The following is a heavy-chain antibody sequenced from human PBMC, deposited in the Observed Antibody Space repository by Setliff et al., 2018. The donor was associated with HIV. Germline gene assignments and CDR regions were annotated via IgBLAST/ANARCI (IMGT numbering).Heavy chain of an antibody. CDR1: GFTFSIYS. CDR3: ASADGGNSGTRWFDY. Sequence: GGSLRLSCAASGFTFSIYSMAWVRQAPGKGLEWLSYIGSDVSIIFYGDSVKGRFTVSRDNAKNSLYLHMNNLRAEDTAVYYCASADGGNSGTRWFDYWGQGALVTVSS. J-gene: IGHJ4*02. V-gene: IGHV3-48*01. D-gene: IGHD2-21*02. CDR2: IGSDVSII.